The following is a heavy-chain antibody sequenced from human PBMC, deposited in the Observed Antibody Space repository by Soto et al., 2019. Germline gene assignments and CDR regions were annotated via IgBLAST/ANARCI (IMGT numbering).Heavy chain of an antibody. CDR1: GGTFSSYA. CDR2: IIPIFGTA. V-gene: IGHV1-69*06. J-gene: IGHJ4*02. Sequence: SVKVSCKASGGTFSSYAISWVRQAPGQGLEWMGGIIPIFGTANCAQKFQGRVTITADKSTSTAYMELSSLRSEDTAVYYCARDDSIGYYNFDYWGQGTLVTVSS. CDR3: ARDDSIGYYNFDY. D-gene: IGHD3-22*01.